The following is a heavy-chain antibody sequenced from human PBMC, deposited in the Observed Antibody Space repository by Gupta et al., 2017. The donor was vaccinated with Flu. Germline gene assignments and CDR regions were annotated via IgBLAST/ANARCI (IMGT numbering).Heavy chain of an antibody. CDR3: ARDPTSGWYPSNWVDP. J-gene: IGHJ5*02. CDR1: GGSFSGYY. V-gene: IGHV4-34*01. Sequence: VQLQQWGAGLLKPPQTLSPTSAVYGGSFSGYYWSWIRQPPGKGLEWIGEINHSGSTNYNPSLKSRVTISVDTSKNQFSLRLRSVAAADTAVYYCARDPTSGWYPSNWVDPWGQGTLVTVSS. D-gene: IGHD6-19*01. CDR2: INHSGST.